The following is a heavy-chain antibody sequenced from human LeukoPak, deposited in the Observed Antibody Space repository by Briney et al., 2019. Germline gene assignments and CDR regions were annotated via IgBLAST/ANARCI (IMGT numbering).Heavy chain of an antibody. CDR1: GYTLTSYA. Sequence: ASVKVSCKASGYTLTSYAMHWVRQAPGQRLEWMGWINAGNGNTKYSQKFQGRVTITRDTSASTAYMELSSLRSEDTAVYYCARGPVGHQRYFHHWGQGTLVTVSS. D-gene: IGHD2-15*01. V-gene: IGHV1-3*01. CDR2: INAGNGNT. CDR3: ARGPVGHQRYFHH. J-gene: IGHJ1*01.